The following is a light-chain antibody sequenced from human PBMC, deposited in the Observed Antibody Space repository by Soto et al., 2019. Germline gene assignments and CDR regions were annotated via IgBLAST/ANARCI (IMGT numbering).Light chain of an antibody. V-gene: IGKV1-5*01. CDR2: DVS. CDR1: QNINFY. Sequence: DIQMTQSPSTLSAFVGDRVTITCRASQNINFYLAWYQQKPGKAPQILLFDVSRLARGVPSRFSGSGSGTEFTLSISSLQPDDFATYYYQQYNSYSSWTFGLGTKVDIK. CDR3: QQYNSYSSWT. J-gene: IGKJ1*01.